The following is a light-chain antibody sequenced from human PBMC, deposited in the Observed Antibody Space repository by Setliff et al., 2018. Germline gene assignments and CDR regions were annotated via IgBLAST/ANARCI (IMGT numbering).Light chain of an antibody. CDR2: EVT. CDR3: TFYSGSNNFF. CDR1: GGLVGGYNY. V-gene: IGLV2-8*01. Sequence: SALTQPPSASGSPGQSVTISCTGTGGLVGGYNYVSWYQQHPGKAPRLIIYEVTKRPSGVPDRFSGSNSGNTASLTVSGLQAEDEADYYCTFYSGSNNFFFGSGTRSPS. J-gene: IGLJ1*01.